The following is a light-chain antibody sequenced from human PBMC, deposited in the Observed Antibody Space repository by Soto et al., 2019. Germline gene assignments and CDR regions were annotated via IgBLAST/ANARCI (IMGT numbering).Light chain of an antibody. V-gene: IGKV4-1*01. CDR3: QQYYSPPLT. J-gene: IGKJ1*01. CDR1: QSVLYSSNNKNH. CDR2: WAS. Sequence: DIVMTQSPDSLAVSLGERATINCKSSQSVLYSSNNKNHLGWYQQKPGQPPKLLIYWASTRESGVPDRFSSSGSGTDFTLTISSLQAEDVAVYYCQQYYSPPLTLGQGTKVDIK.